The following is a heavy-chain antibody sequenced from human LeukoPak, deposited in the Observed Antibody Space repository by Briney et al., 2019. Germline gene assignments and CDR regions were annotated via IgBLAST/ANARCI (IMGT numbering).Heavy chain of an antibody. D-gene: IGHD6-19*01. V-gene: IGHV4-59*01. Sequence: SETLSLTCTVSGGSISSYYWSWIRQPPGKGLEWIGYIYYSGSTNYNPSLKSRVTISVDTSKNQFSLKLSSVTAADTAVYYCARGSSSPGNYYYYYMDVWGKGTTVTVSS. CDR2: IYYSGST. CDR3: ARGSSSPGNYYYYYMDV. J-gene: IGHJ6*03. CDR1: GGSISSYY.